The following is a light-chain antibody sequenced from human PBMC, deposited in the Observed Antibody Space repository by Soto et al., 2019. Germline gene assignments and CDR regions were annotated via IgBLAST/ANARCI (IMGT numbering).Light chain of an antibody. CDR3: QQRSNWPPYMYT. CDR1: QSVSSY. Sequence: EIVLTQSPATLSLSPGERATLSCRASQSVSSYLAWYQQKPGQAPRLLIYDASNRATGIPARFSGSGSGTEFTLTISSREPEDFAVYYCQQRSNWPPYMYTFGQGTKLEIK. V-gene: IGKV3-11*01. J-gene: IGKJ2*01. CDR2: DAS.